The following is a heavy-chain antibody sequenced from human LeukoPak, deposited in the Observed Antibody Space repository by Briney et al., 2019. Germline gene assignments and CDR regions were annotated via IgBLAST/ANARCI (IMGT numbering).Heavy chain of an antibody. CDR2: IYYSGST. CDR3: ARDPERAFDI. CDR1: GGSISSSSYY. Sequence: SETLSLTCTVSGGSISSSSYYWGWIRQPPGKGLEWIGSIYYSGSTYYNPSLKSRVTVSVDTSKNQFSLKLSSVTAADTAVYYCARDPERAFDISGQGTMVTVSS. D-gene: IGHD1-14*01. V-gene: IGHV4-39*07. J-gene: IGHJ3*02.